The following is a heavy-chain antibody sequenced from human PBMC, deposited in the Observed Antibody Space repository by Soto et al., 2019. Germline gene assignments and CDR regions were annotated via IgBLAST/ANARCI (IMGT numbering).Heavy chain of an antibody. CDR1: GYTFTSYA. CDR3: ARGALLRFGEPTPHYGMDV. CDR2: INAGNGNT. V-gene: IGHV1-3*01. D-gene: IGHD3-10*01. J-gene: IGHJ6*02. Sequence: GASLKVSCKASGYTFTSYAMHWVRQAPGQRLEWMGWINAGNGNTKYSQKFQGRVTITRDTSASTAYMELSSLRSEDTAVYYCARGALLRFGEPTPHYGMDVWGQGTTVTVSS.